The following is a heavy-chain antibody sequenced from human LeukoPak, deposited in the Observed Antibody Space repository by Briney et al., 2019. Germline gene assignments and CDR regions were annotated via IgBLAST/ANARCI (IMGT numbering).Heavy chain of an antibody. CDR3: ARGRYNSKADFDY. V-gene: IGHV4-39*07. CDR2: IHSSGNI. J-gene: IGHJ4*02. Sequence: SETLSLTCTVSGDSISSSDYYWGWIRQPPGKGLEWIRSIHSSGNIYYNPSLKSRVTISLDTSNNQFSLRLFSVSAADTAVYYCARGRYNSKADFDYWGQGTLVTVSS. CDR1: GDSISSSDYY. D-gene: IGHD3-16*02.